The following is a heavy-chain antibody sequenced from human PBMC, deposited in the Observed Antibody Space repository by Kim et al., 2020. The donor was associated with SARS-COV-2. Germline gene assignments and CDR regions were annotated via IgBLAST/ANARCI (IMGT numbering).Heavy chain of an antibody. V-gene: IGHV1-18*01. J-gene: IGHJ6*02. Sequence: ASVKVSCKASGYTFTSYGISLVRQAPGQGLEWMGWISAYNGNTNYAQKLQGRVTMTTDTSTSTAYMELRSLRSDDTAVYYCARDVGGWFGENNYYYYGMDVWGHGTTVTVSS. D-gene: IGHD3-10*01. CDR1: GYTFTSYG. CDR3: ARDVGGWFGENNYYYYGMDV. CDR2: ISAYNGNT.